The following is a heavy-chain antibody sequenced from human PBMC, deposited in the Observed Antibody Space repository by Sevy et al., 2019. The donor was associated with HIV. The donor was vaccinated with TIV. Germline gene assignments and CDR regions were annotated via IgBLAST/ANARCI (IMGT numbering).Heavy chain of an antibody. D-gene: IGHD6-13*01. Sequence: GGSLRLSCVASGFTFSSYAMHWVRQAPGKGLEWVAVITYDGSNKYYADSVKGRFTISRDNSKNTLYLQMNSLRAEDSAVYYCARELSSSWYPDYWGQGTLVTVSS. CDR2: ITYDGSNK. V-gene: IGHV3-30-3*01. CDR1: GFTFSSYA. CDR3: ARELSSSWYPDY. J-gene: IGHJ4*02.